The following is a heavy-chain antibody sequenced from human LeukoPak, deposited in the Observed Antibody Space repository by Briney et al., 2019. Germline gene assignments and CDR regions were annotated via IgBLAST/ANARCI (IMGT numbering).Heavy chain of an antibody. CDR3: VREVGVVVVSGVLSGLNWFEP. V-gene: IGHV4-4*07. J-gene: IGHJ5*02. CDR1: GGSISKTY. Sequence: SETLSLTCSVSGGSISKTYWTWIRQPAGKGLEWIGRIYDSGITNYNPTLDSRVSMSLDTSKKQFFLNLTSVTAADTAIYYFVREVGVVVVSGVLSGLNWFEPWGQGILVTVSP. CDR2: IYDSGIT. D-gene: IGHD2-2*01.